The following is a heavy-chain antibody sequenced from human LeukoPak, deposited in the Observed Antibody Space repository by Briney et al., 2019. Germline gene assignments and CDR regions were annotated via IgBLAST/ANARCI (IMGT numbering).Heavy chain of an antibody. J-gene: IGHJ4*02. D-gene: IGHD4-23*01. CDR3: ARVYGGNPDY. Sequence: GGSLRLSCAAPGFTFRSFEMNWVRQAPGEGLEWISHISSTGKTIYYADSVKGRFIISRDNAKNSLYLQMNSLRVEDTAVYYCARVYGGNPDYWGQGTLVTVSS. V-gene: IGHV3-48*03. CDR1: GFTFRSFE. CDR2: ISSTGKTI.